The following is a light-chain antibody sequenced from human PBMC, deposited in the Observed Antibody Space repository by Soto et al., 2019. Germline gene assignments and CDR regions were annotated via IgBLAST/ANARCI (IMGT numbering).Light chain of an antibody. CDR1: SSDVGGYNY. CDR2: DVT. Sequence: QLVLTQPASVSGSPGQSITISCTGTSSDVGGYNYVSWYQHHPGKAPKLMIYDVTNRPSGVSNRFSGSKSGNTASLTISGLQAEDEADYYCSSYTSSSTLGVFGGGTKLTVL. J-gene: IGLJ2*01. CDR3: SSYTSSSTLGV. V-gene: IGLV2-14*03.